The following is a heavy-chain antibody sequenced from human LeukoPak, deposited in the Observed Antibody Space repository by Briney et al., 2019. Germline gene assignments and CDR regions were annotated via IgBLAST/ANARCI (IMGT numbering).Heavy chain of an antibody. CDR2: ISSSSSYI. CDR3: ARDKRGYSSTSFDY. V-gene: IGHV3-21*01. Sequence: GGSLRLSCAASGFTFSSYSMNWVRQAPGKGLEWVSSISSSSSYIYYADSVKGRFTISRDNAKNSLYLQMNSLRVEDTAVYYCARDKRGYSSTSFDYWGQGTLVTVSS. D-gene: IGHD6-19*01. CDR1: GFTFSSYS. J-gene: IGHJ4*02.